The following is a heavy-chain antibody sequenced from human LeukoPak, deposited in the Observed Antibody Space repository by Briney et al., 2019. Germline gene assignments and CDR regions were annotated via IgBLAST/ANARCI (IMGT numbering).Heavy chain of an antibody. V-gene: IGHV1-69*05. CDR3: AIAGRYSRGLYYFDY. CDR2: IIPIFGTA. CDR1: GYTFTGYY. Sequence: GASVKVSCKASGYTFTGYYMHWVRQATGQGLEWMGGIIPIFGTANYAQKFQGRVTITTDESTSTAYMELSSLRSEDTAVYYCAIAGRYSRGLYYFDYWGQGTLVTVSS. J-gene: IGHJ4*02. D-gene: IGHD5-18*01.